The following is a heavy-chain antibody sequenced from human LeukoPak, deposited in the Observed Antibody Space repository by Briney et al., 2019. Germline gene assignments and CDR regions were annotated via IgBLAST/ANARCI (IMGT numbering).Heavy chain of an antibody. Sequence: GGSLRLSCAASGISFSSHGMHWVRQAPGKGLEWVASISGSGANTYYADSVKGRYTISRDNSRDTLYLQMTSLRGEDTALYFCAKGSSPDFRERYWGQGTLVSVSS. CDR2: ISGSGANT. CDR3: AKGSSPDFRERY. D-gene: IGHD3-3*01. V-gene: IGHV3-23*01. CDR1: GISFSSHG. J-gene: IGHJ4*02.